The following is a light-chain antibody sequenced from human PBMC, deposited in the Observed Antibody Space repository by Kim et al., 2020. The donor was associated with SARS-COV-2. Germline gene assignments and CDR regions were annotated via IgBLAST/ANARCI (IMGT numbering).Light chain of an antibody. CDR1: QVIANY. Sequence: ASVGDRVTITCRASQVIANYLAWYQQKPGKVPKLLIYAASTLQSGVPSRFSGSGSGTDFTLTISSLQPEDVATYYCQKYNRAPLTFGGGTKVDIK. J-gene: IGKJ4*01. V-gene: IGKV1-27*01. CDR3: QKYNRAPLT. CDR2: AAS.